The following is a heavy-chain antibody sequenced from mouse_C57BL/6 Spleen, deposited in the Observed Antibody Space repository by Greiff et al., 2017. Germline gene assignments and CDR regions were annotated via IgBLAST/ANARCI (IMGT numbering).Heavy chain of an antibody. D-gene: IGHD2-4*01. CDR1: GYTFTSYW. CDR2: IDPSDSYT. Sequence: VQLQQPGAELVKPGASVKLSCKASGYTFTSYWMQWVKQRPGQGLEWIGKIDPSDSYTNYNQKFKGKATLTVDTASSTAYMQLSSLTSEDSAVYYCARGYDYDGAYWGQGTLVTVSA. V-gene: IGHV1-50*01. CDR3: ARGYDYDGAY. J-gene: IGHJ3*01.